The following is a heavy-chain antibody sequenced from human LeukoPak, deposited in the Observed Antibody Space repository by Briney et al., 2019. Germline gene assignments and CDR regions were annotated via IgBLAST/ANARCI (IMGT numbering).Heavy chain of an antibody. V-gene: IGHV3-21*01. J-gene: IGHJ3*02. CDR1: GFTFSSYS. CDR3: ARVYDFWSGYYKPWAFDI. CDR2: ISSSSSYI. D-gene: IGHD3-3*01. Sequence: GGSLRLSCAASGFTFSSYSMNWVRQAPGKGLEWVSSISSSSSYIYYADSVKGRFTISRDNAKNSLYLQMNSLRAEDTAVYYCARVYDFWSGYYKPWAFDIWGQGTMVTVSS.